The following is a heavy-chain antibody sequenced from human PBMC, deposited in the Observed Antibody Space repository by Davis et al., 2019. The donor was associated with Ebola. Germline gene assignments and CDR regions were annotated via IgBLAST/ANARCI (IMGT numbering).Heavy chain of an antibody. Sequence: ASVKVSCKASGYTFTSYGISWVRQAPGQGLEWMGWISAYNGNTNYAQKLQGRVTMTTDTSTSTAYMELRSLRSDDTAVYYCARDRSGGIAAAGHYYFDYWGQGTLVTVSS. CDR3: ARDRSGGIAAAGHYYFDY. V-gene: IGHV1-18*01. CDR2: ISAYNGNT. CDR1: GYTFTSYG. J-gene: IGHJ4*02. D-gene: IGHD6-13*01.